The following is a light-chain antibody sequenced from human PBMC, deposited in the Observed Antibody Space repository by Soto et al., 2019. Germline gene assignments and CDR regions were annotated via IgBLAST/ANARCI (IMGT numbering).Light chain of an antibody. J-gene: IGKJ2*01. Sequence: DIVMTQSPESLAVSLGERATINCKSSQSVLYSSNNKNYLAWYQQKPGQPPKLLIYWASTRESGVPDRFSGSGSGTDFTLTISSLQAEDGAVYYCQQYFNTPQTFGQGTKLEIK. V-gene: IGKV4-1*01. CDR2: WAS. CDR1: QSVLYSSNNKNY. CDR3: QQYFNTPQT.